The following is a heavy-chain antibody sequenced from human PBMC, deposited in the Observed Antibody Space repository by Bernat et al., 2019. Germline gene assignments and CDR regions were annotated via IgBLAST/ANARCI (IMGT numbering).Heavy chain of an antibody. J-gene: IGHJ5*02. Sequence: QVQLVQSGAEVKKPGASVTVSCKASGYTFTSYGISWVRQAPGQGLEWMGWISAYNGNTNYAQKLQGRVTMTTDTSTSTADMELRRLRSDDTAVYYCARDGTITMVQGVIFDDKTYNWFDPWGQGTLVTVSS. D-gene: IGHD3-10*01. CDR2: ISAYNGNT. CDR1: GYTFTSYG. CDR3: ARDGTITMVQGVIFDDKTYNWFDP. V-gene: IGHV1-18*01.